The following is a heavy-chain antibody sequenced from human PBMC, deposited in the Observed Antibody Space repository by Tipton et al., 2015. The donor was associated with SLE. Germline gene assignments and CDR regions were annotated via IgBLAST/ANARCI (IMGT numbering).Heavy chain of an antibody. J-gene: IGHJ3*01. Sequence: TLSLTCTVSGGSISSSDYYWTWIRQHPGKGLEWIGYIYYSGNTYYNPSLKSRITISVDTSTNQFSLKLNSVTAADTAVYYCGRARVGMGYVFDVWGQGTMVTVSS. CDR2: IYYSGNT. CDR3: GRARVGMGYVFDV. V-gene: IGHV4-31*03. CDR1: GGSISSSDYY. D-gene: IGHD5-24*01.